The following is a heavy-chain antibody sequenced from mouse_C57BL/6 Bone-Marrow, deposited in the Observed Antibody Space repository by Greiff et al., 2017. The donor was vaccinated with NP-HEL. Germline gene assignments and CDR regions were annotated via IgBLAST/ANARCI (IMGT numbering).Heavy chain of an antibody. CDR2: ISDGGSYT. J-gene: IGHJ4*01. V-gene: IGHV5-4*01. CDR3: ARDGLSMMVTTLYYYAMDY. CDR1: GFTFSSYA. Sequence: EVKLVESGGGLVKPGGSLKLSCAASGFTFSSYAMSWVRQTPEKRLEWVATISDGGSYTYYPDNVKGRFTISRDNAKNNLYLQMSHLKSEDTAMYYCARDGLSMMVTTLYYYAMDYWGQGTSVTVSS. D-gene: IGHD2-3*01.